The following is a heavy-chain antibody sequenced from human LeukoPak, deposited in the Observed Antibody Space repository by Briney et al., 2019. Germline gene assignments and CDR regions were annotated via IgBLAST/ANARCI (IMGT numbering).Heavy chain of an antibody. CDR2: IYHSGST. J-gene: IGHJ5*02. D-gene: IGHD4-17*01. Sequence: SETLSLTCAVSGGSISSGGYSWSWIRQPPGKVLEWIGYIYHSGSTYYNPSLKSRVTISVDRSKNQFSLKLSSVTAADTAVYYCARKTPTSETTSSFDPWGQGTLVTVSS. V-gene: IGHV4-30-2*01. CDR3: ARKTPTSETTSSFDP. CDR1: GGSISSGGYS.